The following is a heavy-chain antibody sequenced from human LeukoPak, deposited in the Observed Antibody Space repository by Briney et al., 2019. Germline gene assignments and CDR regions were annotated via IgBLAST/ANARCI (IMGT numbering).Heavy chain of an antibody. D-gene: IGHD3-22*01. Sequence: SETLSLTCTVSGGSISSYYWSWIRQPAGKGLEWIGRIYTSGSTNYNPSLKSRVTMSVDTSKNQFSLKLSSVTAADTAVYYCARDLEYYYDSSGYSPTGYGMDVWGQGTTVTVSS. CDR1: GGSISSYY. CDR3: ARDLEYYYDSSGYSPTGYGMDV. V-gene: IGHV4-4*07. J-gene: IGHJ6*02. CDR2: IYTSGST.